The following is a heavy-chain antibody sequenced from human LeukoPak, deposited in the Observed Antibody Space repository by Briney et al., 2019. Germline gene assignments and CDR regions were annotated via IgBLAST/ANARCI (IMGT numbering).Heavy chain of an antibody. D-gene: IGHD3-22*01. CDR3: AKDNSMIVVVGLDY. CDR1: GYTFSSYA. J-gene: IGHJ4*02. Sequence: SCKASGYTFSSYAMSWVRQAPGKGLEWVSAISGSGGSTYYADSVKGRFTISRDNSKNTLYLQMNSLRAEDTAVYYCAKDNSMIVVVGLDYWGQGTLVTVSS. CDR2: ISGSGGST. V-gene: IGHV3-23*01.